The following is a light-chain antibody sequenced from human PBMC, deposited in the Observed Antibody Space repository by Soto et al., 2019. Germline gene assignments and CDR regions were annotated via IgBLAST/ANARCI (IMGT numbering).Light chain of an antibody. Sequence: QSVLTQPPSASGTPGQRVIISCSGSSSNIGSNYVYWYQHLPGTAPKLLIYKNNQRPSGVPDRFSGSKSGTSASLAISGLRSEDEADYYCAAWDDSLSGGVFGTGPKLTVL. CDR1: SSNIGSNY. J-gene: IGLJ1*01. V-gene: IGLV1-47*01. CDR2: KNN. CDR3: AAWDDSLSGGV.